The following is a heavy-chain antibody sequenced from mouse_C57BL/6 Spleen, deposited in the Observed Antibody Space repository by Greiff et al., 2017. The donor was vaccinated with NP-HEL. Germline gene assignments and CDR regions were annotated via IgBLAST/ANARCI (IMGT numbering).Heavy chain of an antibody. CDR1: GFSLTSYG. Sequence: QVQLKQSGPGLVQPSQSLSITCTVSGFSLTSYGVHWVRQSPGKGLEWLGVIWSGGSTDYNAAFISRLSISKDNSKSQVFFKMNSLQADDTAIYYCASSPLGRGFAYWGQGTLVTVSA. V-gene: IGHV2-2*01. CDR2: IWSGGST. J-gene: IGHJ3*01. CDR3: ASSPLGRGFAY. D-gene: IGHD4-1*01.